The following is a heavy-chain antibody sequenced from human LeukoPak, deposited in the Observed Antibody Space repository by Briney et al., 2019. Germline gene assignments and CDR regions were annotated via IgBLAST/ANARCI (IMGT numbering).Heavy chain of an antibody. D-gene: IGHD3-3*01. CDR3: ARGSRHDCWSRLAAHIDY. Sequence: GGSLRLSCEASGFTFSDYAMHWVRQAPGKGLVWVSGISDSGRTTYYVGSVKGRFIISRDNLKNTLYLQMNSLRAEDTAVYFCARGSRHDCWSRLAAHIDYWGQGALVTVSS. CDR2: ISDSGRTT. CDR1: GFTFSDYA. J-gene: IGHJ4*02. V-gene: IGHV3-23*01.